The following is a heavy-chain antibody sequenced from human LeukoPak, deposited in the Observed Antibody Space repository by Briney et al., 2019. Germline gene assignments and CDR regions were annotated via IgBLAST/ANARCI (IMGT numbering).Heavy chain of an antibody. J-gene: IGHJ4*02. CDR1: GGSFSGYY. CDR3: ARLVVVLRYNGDGGSFYFDY. V-gene: IGHV4-34*01. D-gene: IGHD5-12*01. CDR2: INHSGST. Sequence: SETLSLTCAVYGGSFSGYYWSWIRQPPGKGLEWIREINHSGSTNYNPSLKSRVTISVDTSKNQFSLKLSSVTAADTAVYSRARLVVVLRYNGDGGSFYFDYWGRGTLVTVSS.